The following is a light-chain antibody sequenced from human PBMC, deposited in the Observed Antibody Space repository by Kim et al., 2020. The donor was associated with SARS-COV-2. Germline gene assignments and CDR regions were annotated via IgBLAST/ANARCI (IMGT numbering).Light chain of an antibody. V-gene: IGLV1-51*01. CDR3: GTWDSSLRLVV. J-gene: IGLJ2*01. Sequence: GLNVTTPWHQRTSHIGNNDIFWNQLPPGTAPKLLLSHNDKRPSGIPDRFSGSKSGTSAALGITELQTGDEADYYCGTWDSSLRLVVFGGGTQLTVL. CDR1: TSHIGNND. CDR2: HND.